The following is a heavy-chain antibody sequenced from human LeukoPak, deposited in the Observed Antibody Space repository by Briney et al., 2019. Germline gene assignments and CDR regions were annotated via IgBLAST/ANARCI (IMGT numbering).Heavy chain of an antibody. J-gene: IGHJ4*02. D-gene: IGHD3-22*01. Sequence: ASPKVSCKVSGNTLTDFSMHWVRQAPGKGLEWMGGLNREDDEAIYAPHFQGRVSVTEDTSTDTAYMELSNLRSEDTAVYYCATLDSYYDNSGRPLLPDWGQGTLVTVSS. CDR2: LNREDDEA. V-gene: IGHV1-24*01. CDR1: GNTLTDFS. CDR3: ATLDSYYDNSGRPLLPD.